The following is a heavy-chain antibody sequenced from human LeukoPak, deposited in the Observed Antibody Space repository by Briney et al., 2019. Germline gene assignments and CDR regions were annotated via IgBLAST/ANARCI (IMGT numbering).Heavy chain of an antibody. Sequence: GSLRLSCAASGFTFSSYSMNWVRQAPGKGLVWVSSISSSSSYIYYADSVKGRFTISRDNAKNSLYLQMNSLRAEDTAVYYCARIDSGYFDYWGQGTLVTVSS. CDR1: GFTFSSYS. D-gene: IGHD1-26*01. CDR3: ARIDSGYFDY. J-gene: IGHJ4*02. CDR2: ISSSSSYI. V-gene: IGHV3-21*01.